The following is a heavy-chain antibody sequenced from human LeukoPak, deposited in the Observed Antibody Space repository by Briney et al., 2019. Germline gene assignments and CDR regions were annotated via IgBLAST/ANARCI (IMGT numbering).Heavy chain of an antibody. J-gene: IGHJ4*02. CDR1: GYSISSGYY. V-gene: IGHV4-38-2*01. Sequence: PSETLSLTCAVSGYSISSGYYWGWIRQPPGKGLEWIGSIYYSGSTYYNPSLKSRVTISVDTSKNQFSLKLSSVTAADTAVYYCARHDPRFGSGWPSYFDYWGQGTLVTVSS. D-gene: IGHD6-19*01. CDR3: ARHDPRFGSGWPSYFDY. CDR2: IYYSGST.